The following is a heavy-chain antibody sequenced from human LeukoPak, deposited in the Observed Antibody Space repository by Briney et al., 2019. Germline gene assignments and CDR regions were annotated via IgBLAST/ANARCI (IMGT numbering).Heavy chain of an antibody. J-gene: IGHJ4*02. V-gene: IGHV3-15*01. D-gene: IGHD2-15*01. CDR2: IKSKVDGGTP. CDR1: GFTFRNYA. CDR3: TTRSPARYCSDGACYSSADY. Sequence: PGGSLRLSCAASGFTFRNYAMSWVRQAPGKGLEWVGHIKSKVDGGTPDYVAPVKGRFTISRDDSRNTLYLQMSSLNTEDTAVYYCTTRSPARYCSDGACYSSADYWGQGTLVTVSS.